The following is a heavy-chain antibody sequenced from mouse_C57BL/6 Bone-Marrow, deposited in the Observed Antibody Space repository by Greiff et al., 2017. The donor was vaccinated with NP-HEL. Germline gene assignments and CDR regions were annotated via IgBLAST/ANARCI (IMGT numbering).Heavy chain of an antibody. CDR2: IDPENGDT. CDR3: TTCLDGYYDY. CDR1: GFNIKDDY. Sequence: VHVKQSGAELVRPGASVKLSCTASGFNIKDDYMHWVKQRPEQGLEWIGWIDPENGDTEYASKFQGKATITADTSSNTAYLQLSSLTSEDTAVYYCTTCLDGYYDYWGQGTTLTVSS. D-gene: IGHD2-3*01. V-gene: IGHV14-4*01. J-gene: IGHJ2*01.